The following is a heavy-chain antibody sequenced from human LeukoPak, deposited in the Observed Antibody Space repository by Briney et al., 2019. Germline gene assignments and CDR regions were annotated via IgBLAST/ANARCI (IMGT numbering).Heavy chain of an antibody. J-gene: IGHJ3*02. CDR2: IYYSGST. CDR3: ARGLRWLTRGAFYI. CDR1: GGSISSSSYY. V-gene: IGHV4-39*01. Sequence: SETLSLTCTVSGGSISSSSYYWGWIRQPPGKGLEWIGSIYYSGSTYYNPSLKSRVTISVDTSKNQFSLKLSSVTAADTAVYYCARGLRWLTRGAFYIWGQGTMVTVSS. D-gene: IGHD4-17*01.